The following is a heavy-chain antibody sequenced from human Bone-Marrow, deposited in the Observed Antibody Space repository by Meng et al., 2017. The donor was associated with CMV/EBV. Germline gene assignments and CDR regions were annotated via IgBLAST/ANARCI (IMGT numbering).Heavy chain of an antibody. J-gene: IGHJ3*02. D-gene: IGHD3-10*01. V-gene: IGHV3-23*01. Sequence: GESLKISCTASGFTFGDYAMSWVRQAPGKGLEWVSAISGSGGSTYYADSVKGRFTISRDHSKISLFLQMDSLRVEDTALYFCAKVRVTTQTNLRSDAFDIWGQGTLVTVSS. CDR2: ISGSGGST. CDR1: GFTFGDYA. CDR3: AKVRVTTQTNLRSDAFDI.